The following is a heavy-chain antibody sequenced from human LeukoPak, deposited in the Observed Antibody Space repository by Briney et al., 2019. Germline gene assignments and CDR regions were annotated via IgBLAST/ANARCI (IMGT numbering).Heavy chain of an antibody. D-gene: IGHD3-22*01. CDR1: GSTFSSYW. J-gene: IGHJ4*02. Sequence: GGSLRLSCAASGSTFSSYWMSWVRQAPGKGLEWVANIKQDGSEKYYVDSVKGRFTISRDNAKNSLYLQMNSLRAEDTAVYYCARAEYDSSGYYYSLARMTKPRRHYYFDYWGQGTLVTVSS. CDR2: IKQDGSEK. CDR3: ARAEYDSSGYYYSLARMTKPRRHYYFDY. V-gene: IGHV3-7*01.